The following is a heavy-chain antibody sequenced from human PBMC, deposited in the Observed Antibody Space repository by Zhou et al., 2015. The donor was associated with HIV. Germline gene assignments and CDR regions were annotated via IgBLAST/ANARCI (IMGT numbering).Heavy chain of an antibody. V-gene: IGHV1-69*01. CDR3: ARGRDIVVVPAAIPNYYYYYGMDV. CDR2: IIPLFRAA. Sequence: QVKLVQSGAEVKKPGSSVKVSCKASGGTFKTNAFSWVRQAPGQGLEWMGGIIPLFRAADYVEKFQDRVTITADESTSTAYMELSSLRSEDTAVYYCARGRDIVVVPAAIPNYYYYYGMDVWGQGTTVTVSS. CDR1: GGTFKTNA. J-gene: IGHJ6*02. D-gene: IGHD2-2*01.